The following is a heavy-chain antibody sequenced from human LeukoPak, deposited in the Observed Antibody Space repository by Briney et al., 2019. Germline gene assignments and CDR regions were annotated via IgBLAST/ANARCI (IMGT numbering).Heavy chain of an antibody. Sequence: GASVKVSCKASGYTFTSYGISWVRQAPGQGLEGMGWISAYNGNTNYAQKLQGRVTMTTEPSTSTAYMELRSLRSDDTAVYYCAVYAPGYCSGGSCYSVIDYFDYWGQGTLVTVSS. CDR2: ISAYNGNT. V-gene: IGHV1-18*01. J-gene: IGHJ4*02. CDR1: GYTFTSYG. CDR3: AVYAPGYCSGGSCYSVIDYFDY. D-gene: IGHD2-15*01.